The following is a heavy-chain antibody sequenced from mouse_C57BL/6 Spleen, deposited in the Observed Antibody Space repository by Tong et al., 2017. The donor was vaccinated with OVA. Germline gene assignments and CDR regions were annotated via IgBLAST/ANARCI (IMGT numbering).Heavy chain of an antibody. J-gene: IGHJ2*01. CDR2: ISSGGST. V-gene: IGHV5-6-5*01. CDR3: ARTGSTDLFDY. Sequence: EVQLVESGGGLVKPGGSLKLSCAASGFTFSSYAMSWVRQTPEKRLEWVASISSGGSTYYPDSVKGRFTISRDNAKNNLDLQMSSMRSEDTAMYYCARTGSTDLFDYRGQGTTITVSS. CDR1: GFTFSSYA.